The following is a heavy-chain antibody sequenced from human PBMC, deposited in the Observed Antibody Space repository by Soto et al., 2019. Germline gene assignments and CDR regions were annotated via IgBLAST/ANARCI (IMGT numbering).Heavy chain of an antibody. CDR1: GYSISSSNR. J-gene: IGHJ4*02. CDR2: IYYSGTT. CDR3: ARYGSGECNRGSCYSPFDY. D-gene: IGHD2-15*01. V-gene: IGHV4-28*01. Sequence: SETLSLTCAVSGYSISSSNRWGWIRQPPGKGLEWIGYIYYSGTTYYNPSLKSRVTMSVDTSKNQFSLKLSSVTAADTAVYYCARYGSGECNRGSCYSPFDYWGQGTLVTVSS.